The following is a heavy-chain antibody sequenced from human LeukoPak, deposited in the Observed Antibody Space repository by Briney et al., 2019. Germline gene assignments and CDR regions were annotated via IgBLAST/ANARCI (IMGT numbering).Heavy chain of an antibody. Sequence: GGPLGLSCAASGFTLGSIRMNWVPQAPGKGPGWVSSISSSSSYIHYADSVKGRFTISRDNAKNSLYLQMNSLRAEDTAVYYCARDPFGSSNFDYWGQGTLVTVSS. CDR2: ISSSSSYI. CDR3: ARDPFGSSNFDY. V-gene: IGHV3-21*01. J-gene: IGHJ4*02. CDR1: GFTLGSIR. D-gene: IGHD1-26*01.